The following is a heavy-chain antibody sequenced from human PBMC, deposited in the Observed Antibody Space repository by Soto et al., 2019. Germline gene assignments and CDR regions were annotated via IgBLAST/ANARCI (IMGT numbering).Heavy chain of an antibody. D-gene: IGHD3-9*01. CDR2: ISGSGGST. CDR3: AARLYFDWLLYAAFDI. J-gene: IGHJ3*02. V-gene: IGHV3-23*01. Sequence: GGSLRLSCAASGFTFSSYAMSWVRQAPGKGLEWVSAISGSGGSTYYADSVKGRFTISRDNSKNTLYLQMNILRAGDTAVYYGAARLYFDWLLYAAFDIWGQGTMVTVSS. CDR1: GFTFSSYA.